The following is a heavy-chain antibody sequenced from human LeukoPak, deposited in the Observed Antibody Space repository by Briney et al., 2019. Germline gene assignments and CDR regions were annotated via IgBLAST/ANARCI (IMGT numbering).Heavy chain of an antibody. J-gene: IGHJ4*02. V-gene: IGHV3-74*01. Sequence: PGGSLRLSCAASGFTLSGYWMHWVRQAPGEGLVWVSRMNSDGTVTTYADSVRGRFTISRDNARNTLYLQMSSLRAEDTAVYYCARYVVASGCFDSWGQGTPVTVSS. CDR2: MNSDGTVT. D-gene: IGHD2-21*01. CDR1: GFTLSGYW. CDR3: ARYVVASGCFDS.